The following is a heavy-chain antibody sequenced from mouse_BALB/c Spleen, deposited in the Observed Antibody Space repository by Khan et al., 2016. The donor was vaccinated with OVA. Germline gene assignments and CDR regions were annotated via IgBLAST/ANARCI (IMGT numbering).Heavy chain of an antibody. J-gene: IGHJ4*01. Sequence: QIQLVQSGPELKKPGETVKISCKASGYTFTNYGMNWVKQAPGKGLKWMGWINTYTGNPTYADDFKGRFAFSLETSASPAYLQINNLKAEDTATYCCARPPYFAYVMGYWGQGTSVTVSS. CDR2: INTYTGNP. D-gene: IGHD2-10*01. CDR3: ARPPYFAYVMGY. V-gene: IGHV9-3-1*01. CDR1: GYTFTNYG.